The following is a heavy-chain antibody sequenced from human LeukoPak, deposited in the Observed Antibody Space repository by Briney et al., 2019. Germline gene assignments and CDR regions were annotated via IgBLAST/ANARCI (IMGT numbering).Heavy chain of an antibody. CDR1: DYSISSDYY. J-gene: IGHJ6*03. D-gene: IGHD4-11*01. CDR3: ARGVTMDV. V-gene: IGHV4-38-2*01. Sequence: SETLSLTCGVSDYSISSDYYWGWIRQPPGKGLEWIASISYGGSTHYNPSLKSRVTISVDTSKNQFSLKLSSVTAADTAVYYCARGVTMDVWGKGTTVTVSS. CDR2: ISYGGST.